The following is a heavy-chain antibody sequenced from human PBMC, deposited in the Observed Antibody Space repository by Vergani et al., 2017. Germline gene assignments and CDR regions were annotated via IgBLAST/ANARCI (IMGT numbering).Heavy chain of an antibody. CDR2: ISSSISYI. CDR3: ARDKGYCSGGSCYRPDY. J-gene: IGHJ4*02. CDR1: GFTFSSYS. D-gene: IGHD2-15*01. V-gene: IGHV3-21*01. Sequence: EVQLVESGGGMVKPGGSLRLSCAASGFTFSSYSMNWVRQAPGKGLEWVSSISSSISYIYYADSVKGRFTISRDNAKNSLYLQMNSLRAEDTAVYYCARDKGYCSGGSCYRPDYWGQGTLVTVSS.